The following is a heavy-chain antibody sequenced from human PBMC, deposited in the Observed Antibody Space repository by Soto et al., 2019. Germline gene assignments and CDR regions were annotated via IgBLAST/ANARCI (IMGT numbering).Heavy chain of an antibody. V-gene: IGHV4-30-2*01. CDR2: TFPSGTT. CDR1: GGSLTSGTYS. Sequence: TLSLTCAVSGGSLTSGTYSWNWIRQPPGKGLEWIGYTFPSGTTYYNPSLKSRVSISIDVSKNQFSLNLRSLTAADTAVYYCARGREFDSWGQGTLVTVSS. CDR3: ARGREFDS. J-gene: IGHJ4*02.